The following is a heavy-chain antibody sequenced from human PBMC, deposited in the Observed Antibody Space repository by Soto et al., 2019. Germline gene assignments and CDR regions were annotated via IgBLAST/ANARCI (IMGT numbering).Heavy chain of an antibody. V-gene: IGHV3-48*01. CDR2: ISGSSSII. J-gene: IGHJ4*02. CDR1: GFTFSSYS. CDR3: ARDREGDGYNFDY. D-gene: IGHD5-12*01. Sequence: EVQLVESGGGLVRPGGSLRLSCAASGFTFSSYSMNWVRQAPGKGLEWLSYISGSSSIIHYADSVKGRFTISRDNAKNSLKLQMNSLRAEDTAVYYCARDREGDGYNFDYWGQGTLVTVSS.